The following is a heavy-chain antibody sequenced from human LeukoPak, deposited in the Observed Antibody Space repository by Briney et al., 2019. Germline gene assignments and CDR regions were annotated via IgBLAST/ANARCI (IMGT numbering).Heavy chain of an antibody. D-gene: IGHD4-17*01. CDR1: GGTFSSYA. J-gene: IGHJ3*02. CDR2: IIPIFGTA. CDR3: AGVEVYGVPSGQWYAFDI. V-gene: IGHV1-69*06. Sequence: GASVKVSCKASGGTFSSYAISWVRQAPGQGLEWMGGIIPIFGTANYAQKFQGGVTITADKSTSTAYMELSSLRSEDTAVYYCAGVEVYGVPSGQWYAFDIWGQGTMVTVSS.